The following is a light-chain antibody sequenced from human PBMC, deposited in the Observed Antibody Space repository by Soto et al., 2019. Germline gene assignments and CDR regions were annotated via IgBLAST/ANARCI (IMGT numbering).Light chain of an antibody. V-gene: IGKV1-5*03. CDR1: QSISNW. Sequence: DIQMTQSPSTLSASVGDRVTITCRASQSISNWLAWYQQKPGKAPKLLIYRASSLESGVPSRFSVSGSGTEFTLTISSLQPDDFAPYYCQQYNSYSPRLTFGGGTKVETK. CDR2: RAS. CDR3: QQYNSYSPRLT. J-gene: IGKJ4*01.